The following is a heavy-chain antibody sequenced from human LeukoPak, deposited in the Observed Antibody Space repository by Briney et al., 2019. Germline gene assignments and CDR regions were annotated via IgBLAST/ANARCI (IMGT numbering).Heavy chain of an antibody. V-gene: IGHV4-59*01. J-gene: IGHJ4*02. CDR3: ARVRPRGAYDY. D-gene: IGHD4/OR15-4a*01. CDR1: GGSISSYY. CDR2: IYYSGST. Sequence: SETLSLTCTVSGGSISSYYWSWIRQPPGKGLEWIGYIYYSGSTNYNPSLKSRVTISVDTSKNQFFLKLSSVTAADTAVYYCARVRPRGAYDYWGQGTLVTVSS.